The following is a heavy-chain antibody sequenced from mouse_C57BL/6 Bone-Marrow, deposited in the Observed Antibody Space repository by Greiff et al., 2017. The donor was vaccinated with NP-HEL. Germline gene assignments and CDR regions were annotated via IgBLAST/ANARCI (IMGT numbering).Heavy chain of an antibody. CDR2: INPSTGST. Sequence: QVQLQQSGAELAKPGASVKMSCKASGYTFTSYWMHWVKQRPGQGLEWIGYINPSTGSTEYNQKFKDKATLTADKSYSTAYMQLSSLTAEDSAVYYCAYRYDWYFDVWGAGTTVTVTA. CDR1: GYTFTSYW. D-gene: IGHD2-14*01. V-gene: IGHV1-7*01. CDR3: AYRYDWYFDV. J-gene: IGHJ1*01.